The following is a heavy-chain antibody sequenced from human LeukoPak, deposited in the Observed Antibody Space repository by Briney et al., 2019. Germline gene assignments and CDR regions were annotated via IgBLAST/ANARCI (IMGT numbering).Heavy chain of an antibody. CDR2: IKSKTDGGTT. CDR3: TTPLDGTYYFDY. Sequence: GGSLRLSCAASGFTFSNAWMSWVRQALGKGLEWVGRIKSKTDGGTTDYAAPVKGRFTISRDDSKNTLYLQMNSLKTEDTAVYYCTTPLDGTYYFDYWGQGTLVTVSS. V-gene: IGHV3-15*01. D-gene: IGHD1-1*01. J-gene: IGHJ4*02. CDR1: GFTFSNAW.